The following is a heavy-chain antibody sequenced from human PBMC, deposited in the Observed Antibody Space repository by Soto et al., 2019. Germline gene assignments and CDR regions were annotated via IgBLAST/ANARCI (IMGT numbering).Heavy chain of an antibody. V-gene: IGHV3-7*01. J-gene: IGHJ4*02. Sequence: GSLRLSCAASGXTFSSNCMTWVRQAPGKGLEWVANIKQDGSEKYYVDSVEGRFTISRDNAKNSLYLQINSLRAEDTAVYYCARASPYGSRLNINYWGQATLGTVSS. CDR1: GXTFSSNC. CDR2: IKQDGSEK. D-gene: IGHD6-13*01. CDR3: ARASPYGSRLNINY.